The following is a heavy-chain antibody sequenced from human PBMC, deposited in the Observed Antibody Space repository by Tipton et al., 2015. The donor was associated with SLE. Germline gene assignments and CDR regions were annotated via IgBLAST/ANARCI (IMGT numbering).Heavy chain of an antibody. CDR2: IETDGRST. J-gene: IGHJ3*02. Sequence: SLRLSCAASWFSFSSYYMNCGRQVPGKGLAWVSRIETDGRSTAYADSVKGRFTVSRDNAQDTLFLQMNSLRAEDSGVYYCARAFRLGLDSFDIWGRGTTVTVSA. V-gene: IGHV3-74*01. CDR1: WFSFSSYY. D-gene: IGHD3/OR15-3a*01. CDR3: ARAFRLGLDSFDI.